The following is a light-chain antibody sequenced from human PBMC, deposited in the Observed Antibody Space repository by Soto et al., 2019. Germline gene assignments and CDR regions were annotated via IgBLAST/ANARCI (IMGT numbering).Light chain of an antibody. CDR3: QPSYITPYT. CDR1: QSISTY. J-gene: IGKJ2*01. V-gene: IGKV1-39*01. CDR2: AAS. Sequence: DIQMTQSPSSLSASVGDRVTITCRASQSISTYLNWYQQKPGKAPKLLIYAASSLQSGVPSRFSGSGSGTDFTLTISSLQPEDFATYYCQPSYITPYTFGQGTNLEIK.